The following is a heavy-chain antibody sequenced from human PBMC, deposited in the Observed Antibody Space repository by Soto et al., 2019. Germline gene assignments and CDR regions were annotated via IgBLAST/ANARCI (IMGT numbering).Heavy chain of an antibody. D-gene: IGHD3-10*01. CDR1: GYAFTTYG. Sequence: QVHLVQSGAEVKKPGASVKVSCQGSGYAFTTYGLTWVRPAPGQGLEWMGWISAHNGNTNYAQKLQGRVTVTRDTSTSTAYMELRSLSYDDTAVYYCARGRYGEYWGQGARVTFSS. V-gene: IGHV1-18*01. CDR2: ISAHNGNT. J-gene: IGHJ4*02. CDR3: ARGRYGEY.